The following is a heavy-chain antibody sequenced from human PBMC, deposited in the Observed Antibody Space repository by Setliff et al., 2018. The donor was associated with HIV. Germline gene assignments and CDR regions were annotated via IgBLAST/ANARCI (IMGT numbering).Heavy chain of an antibody. V-gene: IGHV3-21*01. J-gene: IGHJ4*02. Sequence: PGGSLRLSCAASGFTFDDYAMNWVRQAPGKGLEWVSSISSSSSYIYYADSVKGRFTISRDNAKNSLYLQMNSLRAEDTAVYYCAPWRGSSELRPSWGQGTLVTVSS. D-gene: IGHD1-7*01. CDR2: ISSSSSYI. CDR3: APWRGSSELRPS. CDR1: GFTFDDYA.